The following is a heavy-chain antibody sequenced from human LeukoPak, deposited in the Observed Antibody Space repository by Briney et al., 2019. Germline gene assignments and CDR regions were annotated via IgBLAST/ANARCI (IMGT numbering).Heavy chain of an antibody. J-gene: IGHJ6*02. CDR2: IIPIFGIA. Sequence: SVKVSCKASGGTFSSYAISCVRQAPGQGLEWMGRIIPIFGIANYAQKFQGRVTITADKSTSTAYMELSSLRSEDTAVYYCAREDLSTVATGTSGMDVWGQGTTVTVSS. V-gene: IGHV1-69*04. CDR1: GGTFSSYA. CDR3: AREDLSTVATGTSGMDV. D-gene: IGHD4-23*01.